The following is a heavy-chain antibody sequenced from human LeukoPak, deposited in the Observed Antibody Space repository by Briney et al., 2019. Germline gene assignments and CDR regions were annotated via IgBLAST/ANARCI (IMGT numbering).Heavy chain of an antibody. CDR3: ARQQVLPNILKYYFDY. CDR2: IKQDGSEK. CDR1: GFTFSSYW. Sequence: GSLRLSCAASGFTFSSYWMSWVRQAPGKGLEWVANIKQDGSEKYYVDSVKGRFTISRDNAKNSLYLQMNSLRAEDTAVYYCARQQVLPNILKYYFDYWGQGTLVTVSS. V-gene: IGHV3-7*01. J-gene: IGHJ4*02. D-gene: IGHD1/OR15-1a*01.